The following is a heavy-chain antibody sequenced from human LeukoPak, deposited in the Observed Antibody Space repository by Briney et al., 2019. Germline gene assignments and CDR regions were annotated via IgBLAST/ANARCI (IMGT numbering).Heavy chain of an antibody. CDR2: IYYSGST. CDR1: GGSISSSSYY. J-gene: IGHJ4*02. Sequence: PSGTLSLTCTVSGGSISSSSYYWCWIRQPPGKGLEWIGGIYYSGSTYYNPSLKSRVTISVDTSKNQFSLKLSSVTAADTAVYYCAGPGIAAAGTGYYFDYWGQGTLVTVSS. V-gene: IGHV4-39*01. D-gene: IGHD6-13*01. CDR3: AGPGIAAAGTGYYFDY.